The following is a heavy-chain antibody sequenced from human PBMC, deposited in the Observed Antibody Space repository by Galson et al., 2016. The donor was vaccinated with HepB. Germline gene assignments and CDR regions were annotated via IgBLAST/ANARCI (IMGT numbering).Heavy chain of an antibody. V-gene: IGHV1-24*01. CDR1: GFTLNDLS. Sequence: SVKVSCKVSGFTLNDLSIHWVRQAPGKGREWMGRFDLKDGSRLYAQEFQDRVSVTEDKSTNTGYMELGSLRFEDTAIYYCARRRNRSGWYYFDHWGQGALITVSS. D-gene: IGHD6-19*01. CDR2: FDLKDGSR. CDR3: ARRRNRSGWYYFDH. J-gene: IGHJ4*02.